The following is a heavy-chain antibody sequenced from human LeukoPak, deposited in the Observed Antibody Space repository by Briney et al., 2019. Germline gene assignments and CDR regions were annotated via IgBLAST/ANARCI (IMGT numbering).Heavy chain of an antibody. CDR1: GFTFGDYA. CDR3: TKGITGTRVDY. V-gene: IGHV3-49*04. CDR2: IRSKAYGGTT. Sequence: GGSLRLSCTASGFTFGDYAMSWVRQASGKGLEWVGFIRSKAYGGTTEYAASVKGRFTISRDDSKSIAYLQMNSLKTEDTAVYYCTKGITGTRVDYWGQGTLVTVSS. J-gene: IGHJ4*02. D-gene: IGHD1-7*01.